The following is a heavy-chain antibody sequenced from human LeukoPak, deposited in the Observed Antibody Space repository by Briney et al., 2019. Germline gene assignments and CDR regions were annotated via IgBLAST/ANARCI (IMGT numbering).Heavy chain of an antibody. J-gene: IGHJ4*02. CDR1: GFTFSSYS. CDR3: AREDNVDY. Sequence: MSGRSLRLSCAASGFTFSSYSMNWVRQAPGKGLEWVSSISSSSSYIYYADSVKGRFTISRDNAKNSLYLQMNGLRAEDTAVYYCAREDNVDYWGQGTLVTVSS. CDR2: ISSSSSYI. D-gene: IGHD1-14*01. V-gene: IGHV3-21*01.